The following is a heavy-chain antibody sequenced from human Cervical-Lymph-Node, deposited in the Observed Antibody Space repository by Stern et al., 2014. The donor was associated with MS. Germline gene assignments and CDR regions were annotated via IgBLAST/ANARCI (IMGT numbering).Heavy chain of an antibody. D-gene: IGHD2-2*02. CDR1: AFAFSDFY. CDR3: ARGSAISYGMDV. V-gene: IGHV3-11*01. CDR2: ISGRGNTI. J-gene: IGHJ6*02. Sequence: VQLVESGGGLVQPGGSLRLSCAASAFAFSDFYMSWTRQAPGKALEWVSYISGRGNTIYYADSVKGRFTISRDNARNSLYLQMNSLRAEDTAVYYCARGSAISYGMDVWGQGTTVTVSS.